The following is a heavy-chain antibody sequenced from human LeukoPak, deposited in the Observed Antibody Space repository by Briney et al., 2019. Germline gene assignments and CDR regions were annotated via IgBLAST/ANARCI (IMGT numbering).Heavy chain of an antibody. CDR2: INTDGSST. CDR3: ARGLGGYTSSQAY. J-gene: IGHJ4*02. D-gene: IGHD6-13*01. V-gene: IGHV3-74*01. CDR1: GFTFSTYG. Sequence: GGSLRLSCAASGFTFSTYGMHWVRHAPGKGLVWVSRINTDGSSTNYADSVKGRFTISRDNAKNTLYLQMNSLRAEDTAVYYCARGLGGYTSSQAYWGQGTLVTVSS.